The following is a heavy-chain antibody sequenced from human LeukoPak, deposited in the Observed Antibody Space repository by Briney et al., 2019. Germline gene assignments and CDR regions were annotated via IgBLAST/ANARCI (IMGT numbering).Heavy chain of an antibody. J-gene: IGHJ3*02. CDR2: IRSKAYGGTT. CDR1: GFTFGDYA. V-gene: IGHV3-49*04. Sequence: GGSLRLSCTASGFTFGDYAMSWVRQAPGKGLEWVGFIRSKAYGGTTEYAASAKGRFTISRDDSKSIAYLQMNSLKTEDTAVYYCTTNVLRFLEWLRDAFDIWGQGTMVTVSS. CDR3: TTNVLRFLEWLRDAFDI. D-gene: IGHD3-3*01.